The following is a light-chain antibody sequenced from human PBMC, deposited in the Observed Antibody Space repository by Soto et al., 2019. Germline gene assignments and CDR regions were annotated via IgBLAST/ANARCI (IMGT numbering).Light chain of an antibody. CDR1: ESVRTY. CDR3: QQYNNWPPIT. V-gene: IGKV3-11*01. CDR2: DAS. J-gene: IGKJ5*01. Sequence: ETVLPQFPSTLSLSPGERSTVSCISSESVRTYLAWYQQKPGQSPRLLIYDASKRATGIPARFSGSGSGTEFTLTISSLQSEDFAVYYCQQYNNWPPITFGQGTRLEIK.